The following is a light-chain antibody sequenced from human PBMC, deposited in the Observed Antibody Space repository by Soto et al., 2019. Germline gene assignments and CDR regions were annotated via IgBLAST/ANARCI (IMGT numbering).Light chain of an antibody. CDR3: QQYGSSPPWT. CDR1: ESVSSSY. J-gene: IGKJ1*01. V-gene: IGKV3-20*01. CDR2: GAS. Sequence: EIVLTQSPGTLSLSPGERATLSCRASESVSSSYLAWYQQKPGQAPRLLIFGASSRATGTPDRFSGSGSGTDFTLTISRLEPVDFAVYYCQQYGSSPPWTFGQRTDVEIK.